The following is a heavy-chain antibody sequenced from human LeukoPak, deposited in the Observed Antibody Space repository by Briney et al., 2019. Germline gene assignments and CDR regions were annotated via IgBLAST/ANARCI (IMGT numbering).Heavy chain of an antibody. CDR3: AKDTVRTVTSPTFDY. D-gene: IGHD4-17*01. CDR1: GFTFDDYA. V-gene: IGHV3-43D*03. Sequence: PGGSLRLSCAASGFTFDDYAMHWVRQAPGKGLEWVSLISWDGGSTYYADSVKGRFTISRDNSKNSLYLQMNSLRAEDTALYYCAKDTVRTVTSPTFDYWGQGTLVTVSS. J-gene: IGHJ4*02. CDR2: ISWDGGST.